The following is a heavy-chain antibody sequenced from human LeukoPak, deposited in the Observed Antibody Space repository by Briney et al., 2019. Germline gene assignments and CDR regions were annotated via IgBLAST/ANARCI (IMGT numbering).Heavy chain of an antibody. V-gene: IGHV1-69*13. Sequence: SVKVSCKASGGTFSRYAISWVRQAPGQGLEWMGGIIPIFGTANFAQKFQGRVTITADESTSTAYMELSSLRSEDTAVYYCARNIVVVPVVDYYYYYMDVWGKGTTVTVSS. D-gene: IGHD2-2*01. CDR2: IIPIFGTA. CDR3: ARNIVVVPVVDYYYYYMDV. CDR1: GGTFSRYA. J-gene: IGHJ6*03.